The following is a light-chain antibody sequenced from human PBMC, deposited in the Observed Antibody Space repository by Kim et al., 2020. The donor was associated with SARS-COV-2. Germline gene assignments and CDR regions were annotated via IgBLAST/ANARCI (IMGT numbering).Light chain of an antibody. CDR3: QQYYSSPHT. Sequence: RATINCKSSQIVLHSSNNKNYLAWYQQKPGQPPKLLIYWASTRESGVPDRFSGSGSGTDFTLTISSLQAEDVAVYYCQQYYSSPHTFGQGTKLEI. CDR1: QIVLHSSNNKNY. V-gene: IGKV4-1*01. CDR2: WAS. J-gene: IGKJ2*01.